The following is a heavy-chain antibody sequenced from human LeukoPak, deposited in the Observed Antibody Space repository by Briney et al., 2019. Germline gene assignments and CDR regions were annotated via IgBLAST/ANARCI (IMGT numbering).Heavy chain of an antibody. Sequence: PGGSLRLSCAASGFTFSSYWMHWVRQVPGKGLVWVSRINADGSSTTYADSVKGRFSISRDNSKNTLYLQMNSLRAEDTAVYYCTRGVYCSGGSCSLDYWGQGTLVTVSS. J-gene: IGHJ4*02. CDR1: GFTFSSYW. D-gene: IGHD2-15*01. CDR2: INADGSST. CDR3: TRGVYCSGGSCSLDY. V-gene: IGHV3-74*01.